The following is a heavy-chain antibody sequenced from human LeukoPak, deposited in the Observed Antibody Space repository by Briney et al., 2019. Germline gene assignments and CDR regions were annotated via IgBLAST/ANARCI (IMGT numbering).Heavy chain of an antibody. V-gene: IGHV3-23*01. D-gene: IGHD3-10*01. CDR2: ISGSGSST. CDR3: AQTRLWFGELSTFDF. J-gene: IGHJ4*02. CDR1: GFTFSNYA. Sequence: GGSLRLSCAASGFTFSNYAMSWVRQAPGKGLEWASTISGSGSSTYYADSVKGRFTISRDNSKNTLYLQMNSLRAEDTAIYYCAQTRLWFGELSTFDFWGQGTLVTVSS.